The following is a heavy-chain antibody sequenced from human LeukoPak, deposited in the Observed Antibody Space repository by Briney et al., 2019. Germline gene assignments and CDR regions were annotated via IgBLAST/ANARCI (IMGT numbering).Heavy chain of an antibody. V-gene: IGHV4-30-4*01. D-gene: IGHD3-10*01. CDR3: ARGFGSGNYYYGWFDP. CDR2: IHDSGST. CDR1: GGSISSGDYH. J-gene: IGHJ5*02. Sequence: PSETLSLTCTVSGGSISSGDYHWNWIRQPPGKGLEWIGFIHDSGSTLYNPSLKSRIIISRDVSRNQFSLQLTSVTAADTAVYYCARGFGSGNYYYGWFDPWGQGALVTVSS.